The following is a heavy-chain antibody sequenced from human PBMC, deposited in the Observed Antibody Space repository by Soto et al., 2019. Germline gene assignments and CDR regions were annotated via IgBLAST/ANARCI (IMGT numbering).Heavy chain of an antibody. CDR1: GFTFSSYA. D-gene: IGHD6-6*01. Sequence: GGSLRLSCAASGFTFSSYAMSWVRQAPGKGLEWVSAISGSGGSTYYADSVKGRFTIARDNSKNTLYLQMNSLRAEDTAVYYCAKDRKYSSSPRYMDVWGKGTTVTVSS. CDR2: ISGSGGST. V-gene: IGHV3-23*01. CDR3: AKDRKYSSSPRYMDV. J-gene: IGHJ6*03.